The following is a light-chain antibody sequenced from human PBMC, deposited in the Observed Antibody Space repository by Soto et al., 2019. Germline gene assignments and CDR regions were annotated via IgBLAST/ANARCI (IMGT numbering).Light chain of an antibody. V-gene: IGKV3-15*01. J-gene: IGKJ2*01. CDR1: QSVSSN. CDR3: QQYNNWPPYT. Sequence: EKVMTQSPATLSVSPGERATLSCRASQSVSSNFACYQQKPGQAPRLLIYGASTRTTGIPARFSGSGSGSEFTLTISSLQSEDFAVYYCQQYNNWPPYTFGQGTKLEIK. CDR2: GAS.